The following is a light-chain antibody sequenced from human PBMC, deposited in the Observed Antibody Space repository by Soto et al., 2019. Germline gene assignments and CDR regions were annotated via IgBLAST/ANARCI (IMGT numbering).Light chain of an antibody. V-gene: IGKV3-20*01. Sequence: QSKPTLSVSAPARVTLXCRASQNLANSYLAWYQQKPGQAPRLLIYGASTRATGLPDRFSGSGSGTDFTLSISRPEPEDFAVYYCQHFANSITFGQGTRLEIK. CDR2: GAS. CDR1: QNLANSY. CDR3: QHFANSIT. J-gene: IGKJ5*01.